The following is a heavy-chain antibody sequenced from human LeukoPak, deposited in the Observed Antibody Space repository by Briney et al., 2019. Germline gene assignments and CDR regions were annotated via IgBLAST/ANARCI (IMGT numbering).Heavy chain of an antibody. J-gene: IGHJ3*02. Sequence: GGSLRLSCAASGFTFSSYWMSWVRQAPGKGLEWVANIKQDGSEKYYVDSVKGRFTISRDNAKNSLYLRMNSLRAEDTAVYYCARDSRFDAFDIWGQGTMVTVSS. CDR2: IKQDGSEK. CDR3: ARDSRFDAFDI. CDR1: GFTFSSYW. D-gene: IGHD3-3*01. V-gene: IGHV3-7*01.